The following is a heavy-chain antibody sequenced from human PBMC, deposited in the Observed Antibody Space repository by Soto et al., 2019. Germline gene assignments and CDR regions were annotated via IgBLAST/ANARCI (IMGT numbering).Heavy chain of an antibody. Sequence: SETLSLTCTVSGESISTYYWSWIRQPAGKGLEWIGRMYGSGSTNYSPFLKSRVTMSVDTSKNQFSLKLNSVTAADTAVYYCARVLLERRHYFGMDVWGQGATVTVSS. CDR2: MYGSGST. D-gene: IGHD1-1*01. CDR3: ARVLLERRHYFGMDV. V-gene: IGHV4-4*07. CDR1: GESISTYY. J-gene: IGHJ6*02.